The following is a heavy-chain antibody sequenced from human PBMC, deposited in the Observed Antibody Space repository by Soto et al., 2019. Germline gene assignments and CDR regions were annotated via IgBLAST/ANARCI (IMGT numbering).Heavy chain of an antibody. Sequence: QVQLVESGGGVAQPGRSLRLSCAASGFTFSSYGMHWVRQAPGKGLEWVAVISYDGSNKYYADSVKGRFTISRDNSKTTLYMQMNSLGAEDTAVYYCAKGGAVADAFDIWGQGTMVTVSS. CDR2: ISYDGSNK. J-gene: IGHJ3*02. CDR3: AKGGAVADAFDI. CDR1: GFTFSSYG. D-gene: IGHD6-19*01. V-gene: IGHV3-30*18.